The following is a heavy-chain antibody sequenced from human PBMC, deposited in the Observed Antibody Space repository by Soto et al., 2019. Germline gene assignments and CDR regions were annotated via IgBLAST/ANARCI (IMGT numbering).Heavy chain of an antibody. CDR2: IYHSGRI. CDR1: GGSISSYY. J-gene: IGHJ4*02. CDR3: ARVPDY. V-gene: IGHV4-59*12. Sequence: SETLSLTCTVAGGSISSYYWSWIRQPPGKGLEWIGYIYHSGRINYNPSLKSRVSISVDRSKNQFSLKLSSVTAADTAVYYCARVPDYWGQGTLVTVS.